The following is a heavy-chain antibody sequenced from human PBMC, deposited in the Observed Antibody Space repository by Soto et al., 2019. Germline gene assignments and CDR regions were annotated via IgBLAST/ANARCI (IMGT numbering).Heavy chain of an antibody. Sequence: QLQLQESGPGLVTPSETLSLTCTVSGGSISSSGYYWGWIRQPPGKGLEWIGSIYYSGSTYYNPSLKSRLTISEDRSKNQLSLKLNSVTAADTAVYYCARHYSGYDLGGYWGQGTLVTVSS. CDR2: IYYSGST. CDR3: ARHYSGYDLGGY. D-gene: IGHD5-12*01. V-gene: IGHV4-39*01. CDR1: GGSISSSGYY. J-gene: IGHJ4*02.